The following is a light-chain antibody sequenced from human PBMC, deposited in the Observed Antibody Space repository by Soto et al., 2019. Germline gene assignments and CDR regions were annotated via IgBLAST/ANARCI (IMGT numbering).Light chain of an antibody. J-gene: IGKJ5*01. CDR3: QQYEIFPIT. V-gene: IGKV1-33*01. CDR2: DAS. Sequence: DIQMTQSPSSLSASVGDRVTITCQASHDIRKYLNWYQQKPVKAPKLLIYDASNMETGVPSRFTGSGSGTDYTFTISSLQPEDIATYYCQQYEIFPITFGQGTRLET. CDR1: HDIRKY.